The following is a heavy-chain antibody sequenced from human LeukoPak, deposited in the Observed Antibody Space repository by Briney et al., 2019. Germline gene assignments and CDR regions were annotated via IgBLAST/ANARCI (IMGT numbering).Heavy chain of an antibody. CDR1: GFTFDDYA. V-gene: IGHV3-9*01. CDR2: ISWNSGSI. CDR3: AKGRDKYQLLSKNWFDP. J-gene: IGHJ5*02. Sequence: GGSLRLSCAASGFTFDDYAMNWVRQAPGKGLEWVSGISWNSGSIGYADSVKGRFTIFRDNAKNSLYLQMNSLRAEDTALYYCAKGRDKYQLLSKNWFDPWGQGTLVTVSS. D-gene: IGHD2-2*01.